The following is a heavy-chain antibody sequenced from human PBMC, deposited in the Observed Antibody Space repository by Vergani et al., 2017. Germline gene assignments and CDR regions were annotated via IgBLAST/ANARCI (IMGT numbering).Heavy chain of an antibody. Sequence: QVQLQESGPGLVKPSETLSLTCTVSGGSISSYYWSWIRQPPGKGLEWIGYIYYSGSNNYNPSLKIRLTISVDTTKTQFSLKLSSVTAADTAVYYCARQYYGYVWGSRNWFDPWGQGTLVTVSS. V-gene: IGHV4-59*08. CDR2: IYYSGSN. CDR1: GGSISSYY. J-gene: IGHJ5*02. D-gene: IGHD3-16*01. CDR3: ARQYYGYVWGSRNWFDP.